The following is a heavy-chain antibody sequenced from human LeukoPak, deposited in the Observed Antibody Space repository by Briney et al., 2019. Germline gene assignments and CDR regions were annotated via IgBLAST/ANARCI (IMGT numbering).Heavy chain of an antibody. CDR1: GYTFTSYG. CDR2: ISAYNGNT. Sequence: ASVKVSCKAPGYTFTSYGITWVRQAPGQGLEWMGWISAYNGNTNYAQKLQGRVTMTTDTSTSTAYMELRSLRSDDTAVYYCARGLGYCSSTSCYVAKGDWFDPWGQGTLVTVSS. CDR3: ARGLGYCSSTSCYVAKGDWFDP. V-gene: IGHV1-18*01. J-gene: IGHJ5*02. D-gene: IGHD2-2*01.